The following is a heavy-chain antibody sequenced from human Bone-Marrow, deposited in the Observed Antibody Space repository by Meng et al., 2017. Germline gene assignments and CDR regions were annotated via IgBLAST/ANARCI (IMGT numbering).Heavy chain of an antibody. CDR1: CGSISSGGDY. Sequence: LPESGPGRVKPSQTLAPPCLVSCGSISSGGDYWSWIRQHPGTDREWIGYHYYGGITYYNPSLSSLVTISVDTSKNQFSLILGSVAAADAAVYYYARDIRQGGNIWFDPWGQGTLVTVSS. D-gene: IGHD3-16*01. J-gene: IGHJ5*02. V-gene: IGHV4-31*01. CDR2: HYYGGIT. CDR3: ARDIRQGGNIWFDP.